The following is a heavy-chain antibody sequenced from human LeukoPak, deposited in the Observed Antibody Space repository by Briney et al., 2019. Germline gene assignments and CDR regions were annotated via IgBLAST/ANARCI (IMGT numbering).Heavy chain of an antibody. D-gene: IGHD1-26*01. CDR1: GYTFTTYG. CDR3: ARKVVGATTVNY. Sequence: GASVKVSCKASGYTFTTYGISWVRQAPGQGLEWMGRIIPILGIANYAQKFQGRVTITADKSTSTAYMELSSLRSEDTAVYYCARKVVGATTVNYWGQGTLVTVSS. CDR2: IIPILGIA. V-gene: IGHV1-69*04. J-gene: IGHJ4*02.